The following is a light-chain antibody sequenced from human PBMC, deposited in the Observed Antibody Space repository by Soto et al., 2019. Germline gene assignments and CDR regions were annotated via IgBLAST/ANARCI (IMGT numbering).Light chain of an antibody. CDR3: AAWDDSLNGRYV. CDR2: SDR. Sequence: QSVLTQPPSASGTPGQRVTISCSGGSSNIGSNTVNWYQQLPGTAPKLLIYSDRQRPSGVPDRFSGSKSGTSASLAISGLQSEDEADYYCAAWDDSLNGRYVFGTGTKLTVL. V-gene: IGLV1-44*01. CDR1: SSNIGSNT. J-gene: IGLJ1*01.